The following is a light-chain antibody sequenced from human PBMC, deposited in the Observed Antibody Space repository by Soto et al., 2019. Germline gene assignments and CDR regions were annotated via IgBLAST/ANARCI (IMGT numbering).Light chain of an antibody. V-gene: IGLV6-57*02. Sequence: LTQPHSVSESPGKTVTISCTGSSGSIASNYVQWYQQRPGSAPTTVIYEDNQRPSGVPDRFSGSIDSSSNSASLTISGLKTEDEADYYCQSYDSNNWVFGGGTKLTVL. CDR3: QSYDSNNWV. CDR1: SGSIASNY. CDR2: EDN. J-gene: IGLJ3*02.